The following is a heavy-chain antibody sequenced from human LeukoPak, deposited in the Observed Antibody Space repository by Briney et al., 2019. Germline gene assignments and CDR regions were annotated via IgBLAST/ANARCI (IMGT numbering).Heavy chain of an antibody. CDR3: ARDTYYDFWSGYSSYGMDV. D-gene: IGHD3-3*01. V-gene: IGHV3-33*01. CDR1: GFTLSSYG. Sequence: GGSLRLSCAASGFTLSSYGMHWVRQAPGKGLEWVAVIWYDGSNKYYADSVKGRFTISRDNSKNTLYLQMNSLRAEDTAVYYCARDTYYDFWSGYSSYGMDVWGQGTTVTVSS. J-gene: IGHJ6*02. CDR2: IWYDGSNK.